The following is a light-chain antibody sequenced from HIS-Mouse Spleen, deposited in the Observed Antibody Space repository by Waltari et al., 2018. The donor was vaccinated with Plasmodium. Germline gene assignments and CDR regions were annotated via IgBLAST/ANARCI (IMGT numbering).Light chain of an antibody. Sequence: DIQMTQSPSPLSASVGDRVTITCLASQSISSWLAWYQQKPGKAPKLLIYKASSLESGVPSRFSGSGSGTEFTLTISSLQPDDFATYYCQQYNSYSWTFGQGTKVEIK. CDR2: KAS. V-gene: IGKV1-5*03. CDR3: QQYNSYSWT. J-gene: IGKJ1*01. CDR1: QSISSW.